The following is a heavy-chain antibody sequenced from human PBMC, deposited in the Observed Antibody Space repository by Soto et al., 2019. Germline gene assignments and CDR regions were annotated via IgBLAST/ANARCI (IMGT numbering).Heavy chain of an antibody. CDR3: ARDTDTTRHYGSFDP. CDR1: GFTFSNYG. J-gene: IGHJ5*02. Sequence: PGGSLRLSCTTSGFTFSNYGMHWVRQAPGKGLEWVAVFWANGINKYYADSVKGRFTVSRDNSKNTLYLQMDSLRAEDTAMYYCARDTDTTRHYGSFDPWAQGT. D-gene: IGHD3-9*01. CDR2: FWANGINK. V-gene: IGHV3-33*01.